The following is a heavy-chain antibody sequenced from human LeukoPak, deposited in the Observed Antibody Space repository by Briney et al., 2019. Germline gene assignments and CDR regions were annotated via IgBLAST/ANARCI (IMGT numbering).Heavy chain of an antibody. D-gene: IGHD4-17*01. CDR1: GYTFTNYG. V-gene: IGHV1-18*01. Sequence: ASVKVSCKASGYTFTNYGITWVRQAPGQGLEWMGWISPYNGNTTYPRKLQGRVTMTTDTSTSTAYMELRSLRSDDTALYYCATEGGWQPTDYGDHVYWGQGTLVTVSS. CDR2: ISPYNGNT. CDR3: ATEGGWQPTDYGDHVY. J-gene: IGHJ4*02.